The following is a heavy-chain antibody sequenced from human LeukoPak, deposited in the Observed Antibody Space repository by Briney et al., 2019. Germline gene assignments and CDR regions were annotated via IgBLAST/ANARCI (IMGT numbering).Heavy chain of an antibody. Sequence: VASVKVSCKASGYTFTSYGISWVRQAPGQGLEWMGWISAYNGNTNYAQKLQGRVTMTTDTSTSTAYMELRSLRSDDTAVYYCARDRLLWFGELFRPSYYYYYYMDVWGKGTTVTVPS. CDR3: ARDRLLWFGELFRPSYYYYYYMDV. J-gene: IGHJ6*03. CDR2: ISAYNGNT. CDR1: GYTFTSYG. D-gene: IGHD3-10*01. V-gene: IGHV1-18*01.